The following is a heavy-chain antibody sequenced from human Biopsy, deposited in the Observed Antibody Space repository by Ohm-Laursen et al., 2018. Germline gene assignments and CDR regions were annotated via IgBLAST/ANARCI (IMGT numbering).Heavy chain of an antibody. D-gene: IGHD3-3*01. J-gene: IGHJ5*02. CDR1: GGSIISYY. Sequence: SDTLSLTWCVSGGSIISYYWTWIRQPPGKGLEWIGHVYNGGITNYNPSLKSRVTISKDTSKNQFSLQVNSVTAADTAVYYCARTPRDSFWSGSYKRGLWFDPWGQGTLVIVSS. CDR2: VYNGGIT. CDR3: ARTPRDSFWSGSYKRGLWFDP. V-gene: IGHV4-59*07.